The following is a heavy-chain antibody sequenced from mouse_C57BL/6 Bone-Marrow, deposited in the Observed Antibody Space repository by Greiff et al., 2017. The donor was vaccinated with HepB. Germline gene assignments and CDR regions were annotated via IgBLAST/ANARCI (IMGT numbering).Heavy chain of an antibody. CDR1: GYTFTSYW. CDR2: IHPNSGST. CDR3: AKYSRYAMDY. V-gene: IGHV1-64*01. D-gene: IGHD1-3*01. Sequence: QVQLQQPGAELVKPGASVKLSCKASGYTFTSYWMHWVKHRPGQGLEWIGMIHPNSGSTNYNEKFKSKATLTVDKSSSTAYMQLSSLTSEDSAVYYCAKYSRYAMDYWGQGTSVTVSS. J-gene: IGHJ4*01.